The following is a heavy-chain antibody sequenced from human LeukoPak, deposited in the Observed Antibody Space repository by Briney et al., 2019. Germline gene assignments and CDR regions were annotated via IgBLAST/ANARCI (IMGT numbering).Heavy chain of an antibody. D-gene: IGHD2-2*01. CDR2: IYYSGST. Sequence: PSETLSLTCTVSGGSVSSGSYYWSWIRQPPGKGLEWIGYIYYSGSTNYNPSLKSRVTISVDTSKNQFSLKLSSVTAADTAVYYCARAGKGCSSTSCAIDYWGQGTLVTDSS. J-gene: IGHJ4*02. CDR3: ARAGKGCSSTSCAIDY. V-gene: IGHV4-61*01. CDR1: GGSVSSGSYY.